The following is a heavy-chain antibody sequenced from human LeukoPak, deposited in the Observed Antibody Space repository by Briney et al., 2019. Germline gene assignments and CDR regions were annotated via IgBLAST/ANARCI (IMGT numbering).Heavy chain of an antibody. CDR3: ATPKGRGSHLHFDY. CDR2: IRYDGSNK. Sequence: PGGSLRLSCAASGFTFSSYSMNWVRQAPGKGLEWVAFIRYDGSNKYYADSVKGRFTISRDNSKNTLYLQMNSLRAEGTAVYYCATPKGRGSHLHFDYWGQGTLVTVSS. J-gene: IGHJ4*02. V-gene: IGHV3-30*02. D-gene: IGHD3-16*01. CDR1: GFTFSSYS.